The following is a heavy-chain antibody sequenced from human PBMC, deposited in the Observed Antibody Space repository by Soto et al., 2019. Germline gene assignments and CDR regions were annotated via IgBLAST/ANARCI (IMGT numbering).Heavy chain of an antibody. Sequence: LGESLKISCKGSGYSFTSYWIGWVRQMPGKGLEWMGIIYPGDSDTRYSPSFQGQVTISADKSISTAYLQWSSLKASDTAMYYCARHRTYYDFWSGTHFHYWGQGPLATVS. CDR1: GYSFTSYW. D-gene: IGHD3-3*01. J-gene: IGHJ4*02. V-gene: IGHV5-51*01. CDR2: IYPGDSDT. CDR3: ARHRTYYDFWSGTHFHY.